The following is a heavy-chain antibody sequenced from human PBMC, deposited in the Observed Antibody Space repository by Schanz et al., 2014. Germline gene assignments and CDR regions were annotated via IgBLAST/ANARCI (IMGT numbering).Heavy chain of an antibody. V-gene: IGHV3-33*01. Sequence: VQLVESGGGLVKPGRSLRLSCAASGFIFSSYGLHWVRQAPGKGLEWVAFIWYDGSNKYYADSVRGRFTISRDRFQNTLYLRMSSLRAEDTAVYYCARPRFDYGEVDYWGQGTLVTVSS. CDR2: IWYDGSNK. J-gene: IGHJ4*02. CDR3: ARPRFDYGEVDY. D-gene: IGHD4-17*01. CDR1: GFIFSSYG.